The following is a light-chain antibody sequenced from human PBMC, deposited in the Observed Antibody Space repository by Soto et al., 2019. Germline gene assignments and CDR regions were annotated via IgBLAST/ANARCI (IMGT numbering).Light chain of an antibody. CDR2: DAS. Sequence: EIVLTQSPATLSLSPGEKATLSCRASQSVISYLAWYQQKPGQAPRLLIYDASNRATGIPARFSGSGSGTDFTLTISSLEPEDFAVYYCQLRSNWPPWYTFGQGTKLAIK. V-gene: IGKV3-11*01. CDR1: QSVISY. J-gene: IGKJ2*01. CDR3: QLRSNWPPWYT.